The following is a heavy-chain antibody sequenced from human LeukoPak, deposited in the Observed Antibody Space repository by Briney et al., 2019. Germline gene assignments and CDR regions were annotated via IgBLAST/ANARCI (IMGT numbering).Heavy chain of an antibody. V-gene: IGHV3-48*01. CDR3: ARGEGPYSGTYNFDY. J-gene: IGHJ4*02. CDR2: ISSSSSTI. D-gene: IGHD1-26*01. Sequence: GGSLRLSCAASGFTFSSYGMNWVRQAPGKGLEWVSYISSSSSTIYYADSVKGRFTISRDNAKNSLYLQMNSLRAEDTAVYYCARGEGPYSGTYNFDYWGQGTLVTVSS. CDR1: GFTFSSYG.